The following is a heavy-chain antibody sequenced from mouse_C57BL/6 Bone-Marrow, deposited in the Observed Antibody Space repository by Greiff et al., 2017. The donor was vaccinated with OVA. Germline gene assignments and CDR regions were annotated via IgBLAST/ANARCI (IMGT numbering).Heavy chain of an antibody. J-gene: IGHJ1*03. CDR1: GYTFTDYE. Sequence: QVQLQQSGAELVRPGASVTLSCKASGYTFTDYEMHWVKQTPVHGLEWIGAIDPETGGTAYNQKFKGKAILTADKSSSTAYMELRSLTSEDSAVYYCRRGWFHWYFDVWGTGTTVTVSS. D-gene: IGHD2-3*01. V-gene: IGHV1-15*01. CDR3: RRGWFHWYFDV. CDR2: IDPETGGT.